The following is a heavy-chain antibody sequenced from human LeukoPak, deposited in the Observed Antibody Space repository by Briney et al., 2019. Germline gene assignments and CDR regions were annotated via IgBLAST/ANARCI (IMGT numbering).Heavy chain of an antibody. CDR1: GGSVRSSTYY. J-gene: IGHJ4*02. V-gene: IGHV4-39*07. CDR3: ARGTYGLMSMVRGGEIFDY. Sequence: SETLSLTCTVSGGSVRSSTYYWGWIRQSPRKGLKWMGTVYYGGNTYYNPSLKSRVTISVDTSNNQFSLKLKSVTAADTAVYYCARGTYGLMSMVRGGEIFDYWGQGTLVTVSS. D-gene: IGHD3-10*01. CDR2: VYYGGNT.